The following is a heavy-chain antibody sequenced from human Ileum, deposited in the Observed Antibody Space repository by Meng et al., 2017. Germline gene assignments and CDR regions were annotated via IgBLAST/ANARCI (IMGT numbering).Heavy chain of an antibody. Sequence: GESLKISCAASGFTFSNSWMHWVRQVPGKGLVWVSRIIGDGGTRNYAGSVEGRFTISRDNAKNTLYLQMNSLRVEDTAVYFCARGRHYDVDFWGQGTLVTVSS. V-gene: IGHV3-74*01. CDR3: ARGRHYDVDF. D-gene: IGHD4-17*01. CDR1: GFTFSNSW. CDR2: IIGDGGTR. J-gene: IGHJ4*02.